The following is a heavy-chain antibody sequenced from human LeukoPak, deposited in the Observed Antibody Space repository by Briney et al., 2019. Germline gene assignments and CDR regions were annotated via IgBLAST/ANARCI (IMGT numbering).Heavy chain of an antibody. CDR2: INPSGGST. V-gene: IGHV1-46*01. J-gene: IGHJ6*02. D-gene: IGHD3-10*01. Sequence: ASVKVSCKASGYTFTSYYMHWVRQAPGQGLEWMGIINPSGGSTSYAQKFQGRVTMTRDTSTSTVYMELSSLRSEDTAVYYCARALASYGSGSYYNSYYYGMDVWGQGTTVTVSS. CDR1: GYTFTSYY. CDR3: ARALASYGSGSYYNSYYYGMDV.